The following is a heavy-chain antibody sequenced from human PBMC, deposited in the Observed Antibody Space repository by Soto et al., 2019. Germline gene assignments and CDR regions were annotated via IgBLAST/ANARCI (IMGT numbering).Heavy chain of an antibody. V-gene: IGHV1-46*01. CDR3: ARDWGYCSGGSCYSLWYYYYGMDV. Sequence: AAVKVSCKASGYTFTSYYMHWVRQAPGQGLEWMGIINPSGGSTSYAQKFQGRVTMTRDTSTSTVYMELSSLRSEDTAVYYCARDWGYCSGGSCYSLWYYYYGMDVWGQGTTVTVSS. D-gene: IGHD2-15*01. J-gene: IGHJ6*02. CDR2: INPSGGST. CDR1: GYTFTSYY.